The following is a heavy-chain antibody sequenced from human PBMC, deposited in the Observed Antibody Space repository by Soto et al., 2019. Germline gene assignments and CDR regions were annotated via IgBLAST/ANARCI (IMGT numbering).Heavy chain of an antibody. V-gene: IGHV1-69*04. CDR1: GGTFSSYT. CDR3: AREYYDFWSGFRTQDLSFYYMDV. CDR2: IIPILGIA. D-gene: IGHD3-3*01. Sequence: ASVKVSCKASGGTFSSYTISWVRQPPGQGLEWMGRIIPILGIANYAQKFQGRVTITADKSTSTAYMELSSLRSEDTAVYYCAREYYDFWSGFRTQDLSFYYMDVWGKGTTVTVSS. J-gene: IGHJ6*03.